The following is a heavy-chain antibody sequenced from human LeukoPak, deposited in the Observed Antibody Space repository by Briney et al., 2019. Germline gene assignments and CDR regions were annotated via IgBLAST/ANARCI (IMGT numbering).Heavy chain of an antibody. V-gene: IGHV3-21*01. Sequence: PGGSLRLTCTGSGFIFSSYGLFWVRQAPGKGLEWASAISSGGAYTYYADSVKGRFTISRDNALSSVSLQMNGLRAEDTAIYYCARDPEVPDYYSYMDVWGKGTTVTVSS. CDR1: GFIFSSYG. CDR3: ARDPEVPDYYSYMDV. J-gene: IGHJ6*03. CDR2: ISSGGAYT.